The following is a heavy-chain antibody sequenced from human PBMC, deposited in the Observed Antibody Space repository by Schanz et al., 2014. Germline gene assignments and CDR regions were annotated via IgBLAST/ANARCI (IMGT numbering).Heavy chain of an antibody. CDR3: ARVYRWQHILGHFDS. Sequence: QVQWVQSGADVKKPGTAVKVSCKASEYTFTRHYMHWVRQAPGQGLEWMGWINPDSGDTNYVQNFQGRVTMTRDTSITTAYMDLSRLTSDDTAVYYCARVYRWQHILGHFDSWGQGSLVTVSS. CDR1: EYTFTRHY. J-gene: IGHJ4*02. D-gene: IGHD6-13*01. V-gene: IGHV1-2*02. CDR2: INPDSGDT.